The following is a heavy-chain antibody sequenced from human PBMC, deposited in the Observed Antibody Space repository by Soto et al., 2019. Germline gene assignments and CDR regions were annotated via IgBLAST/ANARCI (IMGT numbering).Heavy chain of an antibody. CDR3: ARGYSGLLWFGELDYYYGMDG. J-gene: IGHJ6*02. D-gene: IGHD3-10*01. CDR2: INSDGSST. Sequence: GGSLRLSCAASGFTFSSYWMHWVRQAPGKGLVWVSRINSDGSSTSYADSVKGRFTISRDNAKNTLYLQMNSLRAEDTAVYYCARGYSGLLWFGELDYYYGMDGWAQGTTVTVSS. CDR1: GFTFSSYW. V-gene: IGHV3-74*01.